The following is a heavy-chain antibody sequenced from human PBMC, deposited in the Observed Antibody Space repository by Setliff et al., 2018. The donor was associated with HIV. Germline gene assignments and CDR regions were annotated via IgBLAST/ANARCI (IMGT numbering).Heavy chain of an antibody. CDR1: GGSISNSRYY. Sequence: SETLSLTCTVSGGSISNSRYYWSWIRQPPGKGLEWIGSIYYSGSTYYNPSLKSRVTISVDTSKNQFSLKLSSVTAADTAVYYCARGRDDYNYDPFDIWGQGTMVTVSS. J-gene: IGHJ3*02. V-gene: IGHV4-39*01. CDR3: ARGRDDYNYDPFDI. CDR2: IYYSGST. D-gene: IGHD4-4*01.